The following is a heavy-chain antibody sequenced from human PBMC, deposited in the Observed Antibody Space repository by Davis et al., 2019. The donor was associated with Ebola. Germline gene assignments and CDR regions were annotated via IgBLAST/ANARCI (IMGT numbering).Heavy chain of an antibody. CDR3: ARQDGDYYYAMDV. D-gene: IGHD6-6*01. CDR2: IYPSDSDA. J-gene: IGHJ6*02. V-gene: IGHV5-51*01. CDR1: GYTFTNYW. Sequence: GESRKISCRGSGYTFTNYWIAWVRQMPGKGLEWMGSIYPSDSDARYSPSFQGQVTFSADKSISTAYLQWSSLKASDTAIYYCARQDGDYYYAMDVWGQGTTVTVSS.